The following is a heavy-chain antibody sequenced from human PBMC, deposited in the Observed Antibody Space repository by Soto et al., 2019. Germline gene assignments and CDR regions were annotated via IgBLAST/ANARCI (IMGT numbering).Heavy chain of an antibody. V-gene: IGHV3-53*01. Sequence: AGSLRLSCVASGFIVSSNQMSWVRQAPGKGLEWVSVIYSGHTTYYADSVEGRFTISKDDSKNTLYLQMNSLRVEDTAVYYCVRGPSDHKLRLVEWPYGDYWGQGALVTVSS. J-gene: IGHJ4*02. CDR1: GFIVSSNQ. CDR2: IYSGHTT. D-gene: IGHD3-3*01. CDR3: VRGPSDHKLRLVEWPYGDY.